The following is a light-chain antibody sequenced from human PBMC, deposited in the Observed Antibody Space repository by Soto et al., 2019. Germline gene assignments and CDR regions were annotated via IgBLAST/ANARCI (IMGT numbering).Light chain of an antibody. J-gene: IGKJ5*01. CDR2: KAS. Sequence: DIQMTQSPSTLSASVGDRVTITCRASQSISSWLAWYQQKPGKAPNLLIYKASSLEGGVPSRFSGSGSGTEFTLTISSLQPDDFATSYCQQYNSYPITFGQGTRLEIK. CDR3: QQYNSYPIT. CDR1: QSISSW. V-gene: IGKV1-5*03.